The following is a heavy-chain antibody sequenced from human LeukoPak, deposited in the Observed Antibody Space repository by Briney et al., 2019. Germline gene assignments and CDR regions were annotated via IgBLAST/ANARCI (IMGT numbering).Heavy chain of an antibody. V-gene: IGHV3-11*01. J-gene: IGHJ6*03. CDR1: GFTFSDYY. CDR2: ISSSGSTI. CDR3: AKMKGHPLPKYYMDV. Sequence: KPGGSLRLSCAASGFTFSDYYMSWIRQAPGKGLEWVSYISSSGSTIYYADSVKGRFTISRDNAKNSLYLQMNSLRAEDTAIYYCAKMKGHPLPKYYMDVWGQGTTVTVS.